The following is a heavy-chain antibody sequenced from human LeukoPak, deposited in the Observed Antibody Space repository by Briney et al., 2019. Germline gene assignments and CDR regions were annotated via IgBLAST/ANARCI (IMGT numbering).Heavy chain of an antibody. V-gene: IGHV3-30-3*01. J-gene: IGHJ4*02. CDR2: ISYDGSNK. Sequence: GGSLRLSCAASGFTFSSYAMHWVRQAPGKGLEWVAVISYDGSNKYYADSVKGRFTISRDNSKNTLYLQMNSLRAGDTAVYYCARETTVYDFWSGYPYYFDYWGQGTLVTVSS. CDR3: ARETTVYDFWSGYPYYFDY. CDR1: GFTFSSYA. D-gene: IGHD3-3*01.